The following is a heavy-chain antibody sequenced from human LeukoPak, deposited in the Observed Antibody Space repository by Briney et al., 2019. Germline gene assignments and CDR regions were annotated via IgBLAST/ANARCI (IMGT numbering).Heavy chain of an antibody. CDR3: ARTGIEPEAYYDSSGSPYYYYYYMDV. V-gene: IGHV1-69*06. CDR1: GGTFSSYA. D-gene: IGHD3-22*01. CDR2: IIPIFGTA. J-gene: IGHJ6*03. Sequence: SVKVSCKASGGTFSSYAMSWVRQAPGQGLEWMGRIIPIFGTANYAQKFQGRVTITADKSTSTAYMELSSLRSEDTAVYYCARTGIEPEAYYDSSGSPYYYYYYMDVWGKGTTVTVSS.